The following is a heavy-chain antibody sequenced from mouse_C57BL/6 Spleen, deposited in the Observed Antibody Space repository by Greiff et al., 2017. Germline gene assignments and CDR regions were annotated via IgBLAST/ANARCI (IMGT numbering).Heavy chain of an antibody. V-gene: IGHV1-74*01. J-gene: IGHJ1*03. CDR1: GYTFTSYW. Sequence: QVQLQQPGAALVKPGASVQVSCKSSGYTFTSYWMHWVTQMPGQGLAWIGRIHPSDSDTNYNQKFKGKATLTVDKSSSTAYMQLSSLTSEDSAVYYCAIWLIYYYGSSLWYFDVWGTGTTVTVSS. D-gene: IGHD1-1*01. CDR3: AIWLIYYYGSSLWYFDV. CDR2: IHPSDSDT.